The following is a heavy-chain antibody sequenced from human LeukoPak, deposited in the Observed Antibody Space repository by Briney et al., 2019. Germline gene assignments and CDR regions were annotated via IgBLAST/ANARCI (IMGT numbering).Heavy chain of an antibody. CDR2: IYSGGDT. J-gene: IGHJ6*02. CDR1: EFTVSDIY. V-gene: IGHV3-53*01. D-gene: IGHD3-22*01. Sequence: GGSLRLSCAASEFTVSDIYMSWVRQAPGKGLEWVSVIYSGGDTFYAESVKGRFTISRDTSRNTLYLQMNRLRAEDTAVYYCTRGTLASYRNYYFEMDVWGQGTTVTVSS. CDR3: TRGTLASYRNYYFEMDV.